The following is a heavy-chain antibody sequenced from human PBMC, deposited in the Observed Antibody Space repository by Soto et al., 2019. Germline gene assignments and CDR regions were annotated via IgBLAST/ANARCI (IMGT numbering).Heavy chain of an antibody. CDR2: ISSDGSST. CDR3: ARSITAAGKNWFDP. V-gene: IGHV3-74*01. J-gene: IGHJ5*02. CDR1: GFTLSSYW. Sequence: EVQLVESGGGLVQPGGSLRLSCAASGFTLSSYWMYWFRQAPGKGLEWVSRISSDGSSTSHADSVKGRFTISRDIAKNTLYLQMNSLRAEDTAVYYCARSITAAGKNWFDPWGQGTLVTVSS. D-gene: IGHD6-13*01.